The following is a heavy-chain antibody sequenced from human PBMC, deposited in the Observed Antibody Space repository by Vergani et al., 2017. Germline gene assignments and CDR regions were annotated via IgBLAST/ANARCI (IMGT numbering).Heavy chain of an antibody. D-gene: IGHD6-6*01. Sequence: QVQLQESGPGLVKPSETLSLTCIVSGGPISPYYWSWIRQPAGKGLEWIGRIYTSESTNSNPSLKSRATMSVDTSKNQFSLKLSSVTAADTAVYYCAGEYSSSVGFLDYWGQGTLVTVSS. CDR3: AGEYSSSVGFLDY. CDR2: IYTSEST. J-gene: IGHJ4*02. CDR1: GGPISPYY. V-gene: IGHV4-4*07.